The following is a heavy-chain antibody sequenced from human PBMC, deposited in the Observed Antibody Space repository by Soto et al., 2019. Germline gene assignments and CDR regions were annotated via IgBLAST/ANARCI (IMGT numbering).Heavy chain of an antibody. Sequence: ASVKVSCKASGYTFTSYAMHWVRQAPGQRLEWMGWINAGNGNTKYSQNLQGRVTMTTDTSTSTAYMDLRSLRSDDTAVYYCARDLGQQLVDYWGQGTLVTVSS. D-gene: IGHD6-13*01. CDR3: ARDLGQQLVDY. V-gene: IGHV1-3*01. CDR1: GYTFTSYA. J-gene: IGHJ4*02. CDR2: INAGNGNT.